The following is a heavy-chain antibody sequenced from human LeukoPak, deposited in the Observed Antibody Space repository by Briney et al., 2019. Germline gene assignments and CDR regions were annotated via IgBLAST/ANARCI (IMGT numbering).Heavy chain of an antibody. D-gene: IGHD2-8*01. CDR1: GFTFSSYS. CDR3: ARERDCTNGVCYGFDY. CDR2: ISSSSSYI. Sequence: PGGSLRLSCAASGFTFSSYSMNWVRQAPGKGLEWVSSISSSSSYIYYADSVKGRFTISRDNAKNSLYLQMNSLRAEDTAVYYCARERDCTNGVCYGFDYWGQGTLVTVSS. V-gene: IGHV3-21*01. J-gene: IGHJ4*02.